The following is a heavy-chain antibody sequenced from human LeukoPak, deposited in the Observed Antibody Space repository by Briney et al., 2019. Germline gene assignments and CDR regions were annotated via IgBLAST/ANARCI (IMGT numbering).Heavy chain of an antibody. CDR2: INYSGNR. CDR1: GVFISGSHYY. Sequence: PSETLSLTCTVSGVFISGSHYYWAWLRQPPGKGLEWIGMINYSGNRYYNPSLWSRATISVDTSTNQFSLKLNSVTAADTAVYYCARGYDYWGQGTLVAVSS. CDR3: ARGYDY. J-gene: IGHJ4*02. V-gene: IGHV4-39*01. D-gene: IGHD3-22*01.